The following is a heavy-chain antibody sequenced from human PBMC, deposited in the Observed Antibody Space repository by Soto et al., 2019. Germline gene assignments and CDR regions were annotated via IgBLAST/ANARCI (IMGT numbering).Heavy chain of an antibody. CDR3: ARTDYSRQLAPYYYGMDV. CDR1: GGSISSYY. Sequence: SETLSLTCTVSGGSISSYYWSWIRQPAGKGLEWIGRVYTTGNTNYNPSLKSRVTMSVDTSKNQFSLKLSSVTAADTAMYFCARTDYSRQLAPYYYGMDVWGQGTTVTVSS. V-gene: IGHV4-4*07. D-gene: IGHD4-4*01. J-gene: IGHJ6*02. CDR2: VYTTGNT.